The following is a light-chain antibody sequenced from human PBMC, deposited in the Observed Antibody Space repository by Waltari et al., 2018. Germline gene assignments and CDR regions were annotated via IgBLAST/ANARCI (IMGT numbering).Light chain of an antibody. J-gene: IGLJ1*01. CDR2: DVD. CDR3: SSYTVGNTLYV. CDR1: GNDVGGYDY. Sequence: QSVLTQPASVSGSPGQSITIPCTGSGNDVGGYDYVTWYQQHPGKAPELLIYDVDRRPSGASTRFSGSKSGNTASLTISGLQPEDEADYYCSSYTVGNTLYVFGTGTTVTVL. V-gene: IGLV2-14*03.